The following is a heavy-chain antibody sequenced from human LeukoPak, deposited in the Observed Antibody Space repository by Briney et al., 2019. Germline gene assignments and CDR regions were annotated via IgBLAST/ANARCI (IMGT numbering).Heavy chain of an antibody. D-gene: IGHD3-22*01. J-gene: IGHJ4*02. V-gene: IGHV3-7*01. CDR1: GFTFSGNW. Sequence: PGGSLRLSYAASGFTFSGNWMSWVRQAPGKGLEWLANIDQDGSGKYYMDSVKGRFTISRDNAKNSLYLQMNSLRAEDTAVYYCARDAKYYHDSSGYYWGQGTLVTVSS. CDR2: IDQDGSGK. CDR3: ARDAKYYHDSSGYY.